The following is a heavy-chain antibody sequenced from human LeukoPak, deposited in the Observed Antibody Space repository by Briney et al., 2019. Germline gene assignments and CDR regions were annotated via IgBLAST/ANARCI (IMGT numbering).Heavy chain of an antibody. V-gene: IGHV1-69*05. CDR1: GGTFSSYA. CDR3: ARRVYDSSGRDLDY. D-gene: IGHD3-22*01. Sequence: SVKVSCKASGGTFSSYAISWVRQAPEQGLEWMGGIIPIFGTANYAQKFQGRVTITTDESTSTAYMELSSLRSEDTAVYYCARRVYDSSGRDLDYWGQGTLVTVSS. J-gene: IGHJ4*02. CDR2: IIPIFGTA.